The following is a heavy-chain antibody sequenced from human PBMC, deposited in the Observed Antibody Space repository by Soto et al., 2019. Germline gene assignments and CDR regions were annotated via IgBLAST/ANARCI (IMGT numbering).Heavy chain of an antibody. J-gene: IGHJ6*02. CDR1: GFTFSNYG. Sequence: QPGGSLRLSCAASGFTFSNYGMHWVRQTPGKGLEWVALILYVGSNKYYADSVKGRFTISRDNSKNTLYLQVSSLRAEDTAVYYCAKSRDAYNFYFYYGMDVWGQGTSVTVSS. D-gene: IGHD1-1*01. CDR3: AKSRDAYNFYFYYGMDV. CDR2: ILYVGSNK. V-gene: IGHV3-30*18.